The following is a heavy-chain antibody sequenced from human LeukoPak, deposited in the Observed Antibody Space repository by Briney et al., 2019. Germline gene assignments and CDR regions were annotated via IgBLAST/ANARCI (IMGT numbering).Heavy chain of an antibody. CDR1: GYTFTSFV. D-gene: IGHD5-18*01. J-gene: IGHJ4*02. Sequence: GASVKVSCKASGYTFTSFVISWVRQAPGQGLGWMGWISSYNGNTNYAQKLQGRVTMTTDTSTSTAYMEQRSLRSDDAAVYYCARVRVDTAMVTRIFDYWGQGTLVTVSS. V-gene: IGHV1-18*01. CDR3: ARVRVDTAMVTRIFDY. CDR2: ISSYNGNT.